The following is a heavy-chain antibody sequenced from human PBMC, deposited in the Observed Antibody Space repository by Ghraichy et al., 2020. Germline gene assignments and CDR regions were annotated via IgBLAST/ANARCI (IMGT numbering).Heavy chain of an antibody. CDR3: AKEACMVRDCQEGYYYGMDV. D-gene: IGHD3-10*01. CDR2: ISGSGGSR. Sequence: GGSLRLSCAASGFTFSNYAMSWVRQAPGKGPEWVSGISGSGGSRYYADSVTGRFTISRDEYKNTLFLQMNSLRAEDTAVYYCAKEACMVRDCQEGYYYGMDVWGQGTTVTVSS. V-gene: IGHV3-23*01. CDR1: GFTFSNYA. J-gene: IGHJ6*02.